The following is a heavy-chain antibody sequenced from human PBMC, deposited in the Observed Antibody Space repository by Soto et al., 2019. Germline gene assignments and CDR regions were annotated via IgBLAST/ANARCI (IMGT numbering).Heavy chain of an antibody. D-gene: IGHD2-15*01. CDR2: ISAYNGNT. Sequence: ASVKVSCKASGYTFTSYGISWVRQAPGQGLEWMGWISAYNGNTNYAQKLQGRVTMTTDTSTSTAYMELRSLRSDDTAVYYCARDRRHNCSGGSCYLLAYWGQGTPVTVSS. CDR3: ARDRRHNCSGGSCYLLAY. J-gene: IGHJ4*02. V-gene: IGHV1-18*01. CDR1: GYTFTSYG.